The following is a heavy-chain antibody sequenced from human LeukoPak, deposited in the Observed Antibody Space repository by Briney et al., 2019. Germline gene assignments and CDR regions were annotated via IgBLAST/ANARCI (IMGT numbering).Heavy chain of an antibody. V-gene: IGHV4-61*02. CDR1: GGSISSGSYY. J-gene: IGHJ4*02. Sequence: PSETLSLTCTVSGGSISSGSYYWSWIRQPAGKGLEWIGRIYTSGSTNYNPSLKSRVTISVDTSKNQFSLKVSSVTAADTAVYYCARDGYYDSSGLDYWGQGTLVTVSS. CDR3: ARDGYYDSSGLDY. CDR2: IYTSGST. D-gene: IGHD3-22*01.